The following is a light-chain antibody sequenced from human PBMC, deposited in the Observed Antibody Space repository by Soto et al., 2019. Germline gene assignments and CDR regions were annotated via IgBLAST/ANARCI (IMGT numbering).Light chain of an antibody. V-gene: IGKV3-20*01. CDR2: GAS. CDR1: QTIRGNY. J-gene: IGKJ5*01. Sequence: EIVLTQSPGTLSLSPGERAIISCRASQTIRGNYLAWYQQKPGQAPRLLIFGASSRATGIPDRFSGSGSGTDFTLTISRLEPEDFAVYYCQQHGISHITFGQGTRLEI. CDR3: QQHGISHIT.